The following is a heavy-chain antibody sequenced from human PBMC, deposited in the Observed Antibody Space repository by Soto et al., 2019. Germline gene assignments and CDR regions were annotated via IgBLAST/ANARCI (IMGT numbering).Heavy chain of an antibody. CDR1: GFTFSSCA. CDR2: IGGSGGRT. V-gene: IGHV3-23*01. D-gene: IGHD2-8*01. Sequence: GSLRLSCAASGFTFSSCAMSWVRQAPGKGLEWVSGIGGSGGRTYYADSVKGRFTISRDNSKNTLYLHMDSLRAEDTAVYYCARGTSYHFYYYMDVWGKGTTVTVSS. J-gene: IGHJ6*03. CDR3: ARGTSYHFYYYMDV.